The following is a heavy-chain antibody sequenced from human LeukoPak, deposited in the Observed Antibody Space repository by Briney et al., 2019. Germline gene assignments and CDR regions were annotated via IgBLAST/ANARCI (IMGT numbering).Heavy chain of an antibody. V-gene: IGHV3-7*01. Sequence: GGSLRLSCTASGFTFGDYAMTWVRQAPGKGLEWVADINPDGSQKYSVDSVKGRFTISRDNAKNSLFLQMNSLRAEDTAVYYCVRQMIRFWFDPWGQGTQVTVSS. CDR2: INPDGSQK. J-gene: IGHJ5*02. CDR3: VRQMIRFWFDP. D-gene: IGHD3-16*01. CDR1: GFTFGDYA.